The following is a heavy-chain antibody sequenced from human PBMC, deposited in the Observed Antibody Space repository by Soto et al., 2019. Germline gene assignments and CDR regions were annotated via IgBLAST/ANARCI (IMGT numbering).Heavy chain of an antibody. CDR2: ISSTTNYI. CDR3: ARESEDLTSNFDY. CDR1: GFTFSSFS. V-gene: IGHV3-21*06. Sequence: XESLSLACAASGFTFSSFSMNWVRQAPGKGLEWVSSISSTTNYIYYGDSMKGRFTISRDNAKNSLYLEMNSLRAEDTAVYYCARESEDLTSNFDYWGQGTLVTVSS. J-gene: IGHJ4*02.